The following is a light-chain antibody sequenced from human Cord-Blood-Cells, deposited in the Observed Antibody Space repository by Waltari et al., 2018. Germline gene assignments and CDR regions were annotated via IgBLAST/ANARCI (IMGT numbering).Light chain of an antibody. CDR3: QQYNNWPPFT. CDR2: GAS. V-gene: IGKV3-15*01. CDR1: QSVSSN. J-gene: IGKJ3*01. Sequence: EIVMTQSPATLSVSPGERATLSCRASQSVSSNLAWYQQKPGQAPRLRIYGASTRATGIPARFSGSGSRTEFTLTISSLQSEDFAVYYCQQYNNWPPFTFGPGTKVDIK.